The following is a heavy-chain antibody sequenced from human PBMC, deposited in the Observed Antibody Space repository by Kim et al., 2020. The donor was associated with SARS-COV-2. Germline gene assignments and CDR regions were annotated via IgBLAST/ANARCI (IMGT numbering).Heavy chain of an antibody. D-gene: IGHD1-1*01. CDR3: ARVPEGTTSAYYFDF. Sequence: DSIKGRFTISRDNATNSLYLQVISPRPEDTAVYYCARVPEGTTSAYYFDFWGQGTLVTVSS. V-gene: IGHV3-11*05. J-gene: IGHJ4*02.